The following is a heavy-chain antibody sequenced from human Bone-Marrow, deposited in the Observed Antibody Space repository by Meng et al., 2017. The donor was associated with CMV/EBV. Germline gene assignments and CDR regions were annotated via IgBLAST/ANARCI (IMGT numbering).Heavy chain of an antibody. V-gene: IGHV1-69*05. CDR2: IIPIFGTA. D-gene: IGHD2-21*02. J-gene: IGHJ6*02. CDR1: GYTFTSYG. CDR3: ARQSTWRLTRPAYYYYYGMDV. Sequence: SVKGSCKASGYTFTSYGISWVRQAPGQGLEWMGGIIPIFGTANYAQKFQGRVTITTDESTSTAYMELSSLRSEDTAVYYCARQSTWRLTRPAYYYYYGMDVWGQGTTVTVPS.